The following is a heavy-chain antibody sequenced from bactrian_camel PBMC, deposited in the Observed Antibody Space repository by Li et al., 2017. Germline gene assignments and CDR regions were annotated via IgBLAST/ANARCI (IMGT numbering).Heavy chain of an antibody. D-gene: IGHD2*01. V-gene: IGHV3S53*01. CDR2: IDSSGST. J-gene: IGHJ7*01. Sequence: QLVESGGGSVRAGGSLRLSCAASGYTLNSAFVAWFRQAPGKTREGVAAIDSSGSTTYTDSVKGRFTISKDAAKNTLYLQMNSLQPEDTATYYCTADFAGRVGTWCAPAARTTAAKEPRSPSP. CDR1: GYTLNSAF.